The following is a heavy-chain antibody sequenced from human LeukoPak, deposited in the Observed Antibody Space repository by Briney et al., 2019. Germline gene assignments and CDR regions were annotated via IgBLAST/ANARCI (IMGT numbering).Heavy chain of an antibody. J-gene: IGHJ4*02. Sequence: GGSLRLSCAASGFTFSSYAMSWVRQAPGKGLEWVANIKEDGSEKHYVESVKGRFTISRDNAKNSLYLQMNSLRAEDTAVYYCARGLYSYGYVLDYWGQGTLVTVSS. CDR1: GFTFSSYA. CDR2: IKEDGSEK. CDR3: ARGLYSYGYVLDY. D-gene: IGHD5-18*01. V-gene: IGHV3-7*01.